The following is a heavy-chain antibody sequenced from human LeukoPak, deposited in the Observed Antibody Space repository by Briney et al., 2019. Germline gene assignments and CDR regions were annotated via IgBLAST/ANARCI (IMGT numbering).Heavy chain of an antibody. CDR3: ARVTKVVVN. CDR2: IYYSGST. V-gene: IGHV4-59*01. D-gene: IGHD4-23*01. CDR1: GGSISSYY. J-gene: IGHJ4*02. Sequence: SETLSLTCTVSGGSISSYYLSWIRQPPGKGLEWIGYIYYSGSTNYNPSLKSRVTISVDTSKNQFSLKLSSVTAADTAVYYCARVTKVVVNWGQGTLVTVSS.